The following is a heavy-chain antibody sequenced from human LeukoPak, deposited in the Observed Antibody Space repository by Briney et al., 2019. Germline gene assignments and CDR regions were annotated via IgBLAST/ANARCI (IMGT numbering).Heavy chain of an antibody. V-gene: IGHV3-74*01. CDR2: INSDGSST. D-gene: IGHD6-13*01. Sequence: PGGSLRLSCAASGFTFSSYWMHWVRQAPGKGLVWVSRINSDGSSTSYADSVKGRFTISRDNAKNTLYLQMNSLRAEDTAVYYCARGIAAAAQPIDYWGQGTLVTVSS. CDR1: GFTFSSYW. J-gene: IGHJ4*02. CDR3: ARGIAAAAQPIDY.